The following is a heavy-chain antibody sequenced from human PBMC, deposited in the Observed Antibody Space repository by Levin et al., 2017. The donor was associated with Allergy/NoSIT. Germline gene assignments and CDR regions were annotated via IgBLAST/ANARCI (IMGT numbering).Heavy chain of an antibody. D-gene: IGHD3-22*01. CDR1: RYIFSDYF. CDR2: INPHSGDT. CDR3: ARDLYNDDSVFGY. V-gene: IGHV1-2*07. J-gene: IGHJ4*02. Sequence: GESLKISCKASRYIFSDYFIHWVRQAPGQGLEWMGWINPHSGDTKYAHEFQGRVTMTRDTSISTAYMELTRLTSDDTAVYYCARDLYNDDSVFGYWGQGTLVNVFS.